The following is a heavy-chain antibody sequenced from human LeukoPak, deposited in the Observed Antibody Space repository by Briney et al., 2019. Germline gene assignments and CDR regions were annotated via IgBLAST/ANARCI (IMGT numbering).Heavy chain of an antibody. V-gene: IGHV4-30-4*08. J-gene: IGHJ3*02. Sequence: PSETLSLTCTVSGGFGGSISNGDYYWSWIRQSPGKGLEWIGYIHFSGATFYNPSLNSRITISSDTSKSQFSLKLSSVTAADTAVYYCAREIAVAGSAFDIWGQGTMVTVSS. CDR2: IHFSGAT. CDR1: GGFGGSISNGDYY. D-gene: IGHD6-19*01. CDR3: AREIAVAGSAFDI.